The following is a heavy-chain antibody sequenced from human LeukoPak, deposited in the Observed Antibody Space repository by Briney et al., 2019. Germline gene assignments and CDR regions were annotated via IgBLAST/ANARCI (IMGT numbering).Heavy chain of an antibody. Sequence: PSETLSLTCTVSGDPISSYYWSWIRQPPGKGLERIGYISYSGSTNYNPSLKSRVTISIDTSKNQFSLRLSSVTAADTAVYYCARDSSGWSPLFDYWGQGTLVTVSS. V-gene: IGHV4-59*01. D-gene: IGHD6-19*01. CDR3: ARDSSGWSPLFDY. CDR2: ISYSGST. CDR1: GDPISSYY. J-gene: IGHJ4*02.